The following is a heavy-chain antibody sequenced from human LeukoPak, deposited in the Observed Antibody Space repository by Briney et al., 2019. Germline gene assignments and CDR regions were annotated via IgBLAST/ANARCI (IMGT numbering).Heavy chain of an antibody. CDR1: GFTFSSYG. J-gene: IGHJ4*02. Sequence: GGSLRLSCAASGFTFSSYGMSWVRQAPGKGLEWVSAISGDGGSTFYIDSVKGRFTIFRDNSKKTLYLQMNSLRAEDTAVYYCAKVPGIAAAGRYYFDYWGQGTLVTVSS. CDR3: AKVPGIAAAGRYYFDY. D-gene: IGHD6-13*01. CDR2: ISGDGGST. V-gene: IGHV3-23*01.